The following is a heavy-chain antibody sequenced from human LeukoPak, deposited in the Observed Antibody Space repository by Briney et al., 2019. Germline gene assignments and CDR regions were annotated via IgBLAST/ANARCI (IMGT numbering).Heavy chain of an antibody. Sequence: PGGSLRLSCAASGFTVSSNYMSWVRQAPGKGLEWGSVIYSGGSTYYADSVKGRFTISRDNSKNTLYLQMNSLRAEDTAVYYCAREVVAAAGGAFDYWGQGTLVTVSS. CDR3: AREVVAAAGGAFDY. J-gene: IGHJ4*02. V-gene: IGHV3-53*01. CDR2: IYSGGST. D-gene: IGHD6-13*01. CDR1: GFTVSSNY.